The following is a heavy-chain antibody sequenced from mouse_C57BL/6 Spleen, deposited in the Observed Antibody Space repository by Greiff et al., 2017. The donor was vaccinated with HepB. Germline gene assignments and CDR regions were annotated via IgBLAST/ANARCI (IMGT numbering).Heavy chain of an antibody. D-gene: IGHD2-2*01. CDR2: IWTGGGT. Sequence: QVQLQQSGPGLVAPSQSLSITCTVSGFSLTSYAISWVRQPPGKGLEWLGVIWTGGGTNYNSTLKSRLSISKDNSKSQVFLKMNSLQTDDTARYYCARNLDGYDEDAMDYWGQGTSVTVSS. J-gene: IGHJ4*01. CDR1: GFSLTSYA. CDR3: ARNLDGYDEDAMDY. V-gene: IGHV2-9-1*01.